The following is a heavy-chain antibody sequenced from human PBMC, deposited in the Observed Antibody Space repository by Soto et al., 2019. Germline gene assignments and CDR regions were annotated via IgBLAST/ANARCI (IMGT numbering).Heavy chain of an antibody. CDR2: MFYGVST. CDR1: GSSINGSGYY. CDR3: ARLPSRHLVDY. V-gene: IGHV4-39*01. Sequence: SETLSLTCTVSGSSINGSGYYWGWIRQPPGKGLEWIGSMFYGVSTYYNPSLKSRVTGSVDTSKNQFSLNLRSVTAADTAVYYCARLPSRHLVDYWGQGTLVTDSS. D-gene: IGHD3-3*02. J-gene: IGHJ4*02.